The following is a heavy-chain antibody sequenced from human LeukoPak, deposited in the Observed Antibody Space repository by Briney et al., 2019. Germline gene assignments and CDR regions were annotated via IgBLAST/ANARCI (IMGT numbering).Heavy chain of an antibody. Sequence: ASVTVSFKSSDYTFTCYSMHWVRQAPGQGLEGMGWINHNSGDTNYAQRFQGRVTITRDTSISTAYMELSTLKSDDTAVYYCAREYRSSWYYFDYWGQGTLVTVSS. V-gene: IGHV1-2*02. CDR1: DYTFTCYS. CDR3: AREYRSSWYYFDY. CDR2: INHNSGDT. J-gene: IGHJ4*02. D-gene: IGHD6-13*01.